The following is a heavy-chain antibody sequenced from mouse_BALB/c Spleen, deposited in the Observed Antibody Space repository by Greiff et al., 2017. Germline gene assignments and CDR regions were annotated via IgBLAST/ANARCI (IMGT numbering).Heavy chain of an antibody. Sequence: VKLVESGPELVKPGASVKISCKASGYAFSSSWMNWVKQRPGQGLEWIGRIYPGDGDTNYNGKFKGKATLTADKSSSTAYMQLSSLTSVDSAVYFCARYYDYFDYWGQGTTLTVSS. CDR3: ARYYDYFDY. J-gene: IGHJ2*01. D-gene: IGHD2-4*01. CDR2: IYPGDGDT. V-gene: IGHV1-82*01. CDR1: GYAFSSSW.